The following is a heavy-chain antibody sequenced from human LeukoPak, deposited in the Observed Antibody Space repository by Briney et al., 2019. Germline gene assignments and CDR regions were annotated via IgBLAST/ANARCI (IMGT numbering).Heavy chain of an antibody. CDR2: IRYDGRNK. V-gene: IGHV3-30*02. D-gene: IGHD6-13*01. CDR1: GFTFSSYG. Sequence: GGSLRLSCAASGFTFSSYGMHWVRQAPGKGLEWVAFIRYDGRNKYYADSVKGRFTISRDNSKNTLYLQMNSLRAEDTAVYYCAKGSHSSSWRYYFDYWGQGTLVTVSS. CDR3: AKGSHSSSWRYYFDY. J-gene: IGHJ4*02.